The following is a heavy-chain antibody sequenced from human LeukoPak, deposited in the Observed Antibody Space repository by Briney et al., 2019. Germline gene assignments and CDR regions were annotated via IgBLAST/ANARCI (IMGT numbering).Heavy chain of an antibody. CDR3: ALWSGYSSS. D-gene: IGHD6-13*01. V-gene: IGHV4-34*01. Sequence: PSETLSLTCTVSGGSISDYYWSWIRQPPGEGLEWIGEINHSGSTNYNPSLKSRVTISVDTSKNQFSLKLSSVTAADTAVYYCALWSGYSSSWGQGTLVTVSS. CDR1: GGSISDYY. CDR2: INHSGST. J-gene: IGHJ4*02.